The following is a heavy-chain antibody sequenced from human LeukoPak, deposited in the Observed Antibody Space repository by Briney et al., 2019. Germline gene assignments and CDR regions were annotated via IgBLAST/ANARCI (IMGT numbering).Heavy chain of an antibody. D-gene: IGHD6-19*01. V-gene: IGHV3-9*03. J-gene: IGHJ4*02. Sequence: GGSLRLSCAASGFTFDDYAMHWVRQAPGKGLEWVSGISWNSGSIGYADSVKGRFTISRDNAKNSLYLQMNSLRAEDMALYYCAKESSSGYYIDYWGQGTLVTVSS. CDR1: GFTFDDYA. CDR3: AKESSSGYYIDY. CDR2: ISWNSGSI.